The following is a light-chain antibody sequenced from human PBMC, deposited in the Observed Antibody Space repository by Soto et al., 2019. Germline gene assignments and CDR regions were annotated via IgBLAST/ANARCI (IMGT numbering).Light chain of an antibody. CDR2: EVT. Sequence: QSVLTQPASLSGSPGQSITISCAGTSSDIGGSKYVSWYQQHPGKAPKLIIYEVTYRPSGVSARFSGSKSGNTASLTVSGLQAEDEADYYCSSYVGNNNLVFGGGTKLTVL. V-gene: IGLV2-14*01. CDR1: SSDIGGSKY. J-gene: IGLJ3*02. CDR3: SSYVGNNNLV.